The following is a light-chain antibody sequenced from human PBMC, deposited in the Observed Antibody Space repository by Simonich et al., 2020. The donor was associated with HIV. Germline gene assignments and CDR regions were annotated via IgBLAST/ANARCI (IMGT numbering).Light chain of an antibody. J-gene: IGLJ3*02. CDR1: SSDVGGYYY. CDR2: DVS. Sequence: QSALTQPRSVSGSPGQSVTISCTGTSSDVGGYYYVSWYQQHPGKAPKLMIYDVSKRPSGVPDRFSGSKSDNTASLTISGLQDEDEADYYCCSYAGIYTFWVFGGGTKLTVL. CDR3: CSYAGIYTFWV. V-gene: IGLV2-11*01.